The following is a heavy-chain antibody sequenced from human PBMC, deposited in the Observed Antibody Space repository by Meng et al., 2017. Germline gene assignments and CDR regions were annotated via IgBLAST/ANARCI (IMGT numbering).Heavy chain of an antibody. CDR3: AREPPYGSGSYYLGADY. CDR2: INPNSGGT. J-gene: IGHJ4*02. D-gene: IGHD3-10*01. CDR1: GYTFTGYY. Sequence: ASVKVSCKASGYTFTGYYMHWVRQAPGQGLEWMGWINPNSGGTNYAQKFQGRVTMTRDTSISTAYMELSRLRSDDTAVYYCAREPPYGSGSYYLGADYWGQGTLVTVSS. V-gene: IGHV1-2*02.